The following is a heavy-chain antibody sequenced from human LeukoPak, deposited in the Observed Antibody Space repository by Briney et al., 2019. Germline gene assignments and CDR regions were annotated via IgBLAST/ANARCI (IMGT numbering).Heavy chain of an antibody. CDR2: ISWDGHTT. V-gene: IGHV3-43*01. CDR3: SSEADTHMY. Sequence: GGSLRLSCAASGFTFDDYSMHWVRQAPGKGLEWVSLISWDGHTTYYGDSVKGRFTISRDNSKNSLYLQMNSLTIEDTAFYYCSSEADTHMYWGQGTLVTVSS. J-gene: IGHJ4*02. D-gene: IGHD5-18*01. CDR1: GFTFDDYS.